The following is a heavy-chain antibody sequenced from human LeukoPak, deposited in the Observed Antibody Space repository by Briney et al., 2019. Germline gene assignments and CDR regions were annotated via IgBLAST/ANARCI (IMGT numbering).Heavy chain of an antibody. CDR2: ISRSSSYT. V-gene: IGHV3-11*03. Sequence: GGSLRLSCAASGFTFSDYYMSWIRQAPGKGLEWVSYISRSSSYTNYADSVKGRFTISRDNAKNSLYLQMNSLRAEDTAVYYCAKLEGSSYGLPRFDYWGQGTLVTVSS. J-gene: IGHJ4*02. CDR1: GFTFSDYY. CDR3: AKLEGSSYGLPRFDY. D-gene: IGHD5-18*01.